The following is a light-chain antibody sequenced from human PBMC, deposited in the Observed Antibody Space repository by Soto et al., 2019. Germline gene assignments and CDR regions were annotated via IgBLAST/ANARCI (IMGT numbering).Light chain of an antibody. CDR2: DVS. Sequence: QSVLTQSASVSGSPGQSITISCTGSSSDVGGYKYVSWYQQHPGKAPKLMIFDVSNRPSGVSNRFSGSKSGNTASLTISGLQAEDEADYYCSSYTSSSPVVFGGGTKLTVL. CDR3: SSYTSSSPVV. CDR1: SSDVGGYKY. J-gene: IGLJ2*01. V-gene: IGLV2-14*01.